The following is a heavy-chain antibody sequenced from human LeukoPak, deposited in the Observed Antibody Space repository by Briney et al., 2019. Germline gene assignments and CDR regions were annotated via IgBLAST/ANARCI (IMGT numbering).Heavy chain of an antibody. D-gene: IGHD6-13*01. CDR1: GFTFSSYW. CDR3: ARVEGRSSCPDY. CDR2: IKQDGSET. J-gene: IGHJ4*02. Sequence: GGSLRLSCAASGFTFSSYWMSWVRQAPGKGLEWVANIKQDGSETYYVDSVKGRFTISRDNAKKSLFLQMNSLRAEDTAVYYCARVEGRSSCPDYWGQETLVTVSS. V-gene: IGHV3-7*01.